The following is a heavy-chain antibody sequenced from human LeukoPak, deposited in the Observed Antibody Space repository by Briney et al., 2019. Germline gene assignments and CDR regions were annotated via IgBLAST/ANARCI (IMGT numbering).Heavy chain of an antibody. D-gene: IGHD3-22*01. CDR1: GDSVSSNSAA. V-gene: IGHV6-1*01. CDR3: ASESGVTMIVGAFDI. CDR2: TCYRSKWYN. Sequence: SQTLSLTCALSGDSVSSNSAAWNWIRQSPSRGLEWLGRTCYRSKWYNDYAVSVKSRITINPDTSKNQFSLHLNSVTPEDTAIYYCASESGVTMIVGAFDIWGQGTMVTVSS. J-gene: IGHJ3*02.